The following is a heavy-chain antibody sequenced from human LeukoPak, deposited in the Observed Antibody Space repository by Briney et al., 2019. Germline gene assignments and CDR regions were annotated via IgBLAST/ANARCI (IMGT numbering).Heavy chain of an antibody. Sequence: GASVKVSCKVSGYTLTELSMHWVRQAPGKGLEGMGGFDPEDGETIYAQKFQGRVTMTEDTSTDTAYMELSSLRSEDTAVYYCATSGYCSSTSCYTSYWFDPWGQGTLVTVSS. CDR2: FDPEDGET. V-gene: IGHV1-24*01. CDR1: GYTLTELS. CDR3: ATSGYCSSTSCYTSYWFDP. D-gene: IGHD2-2*02. J-gene: IGHJ5*02.